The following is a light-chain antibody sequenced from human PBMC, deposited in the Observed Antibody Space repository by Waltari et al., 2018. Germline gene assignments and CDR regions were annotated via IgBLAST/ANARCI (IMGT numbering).Light chain of an antibody. J-gene: IGLJ3*02. CDR3: LLHCAGPWV. Sequence: QTVVTQEPSLTVSPGGTVTLTCGSSTGAVTSDYYPNWIQQKPGQAPRALIYSTTNKHSELPACVSGSFLGGKAALIVSGAQPEDEAEYHCLLHCAGPWVFGGGTKMTVL. CDR2: STT. V-gene: IGLV7-43*01. CDR1: TGAVTSDYY.